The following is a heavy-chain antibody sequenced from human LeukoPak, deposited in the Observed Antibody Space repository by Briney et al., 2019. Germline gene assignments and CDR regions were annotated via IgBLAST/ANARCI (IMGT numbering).Heavy chain of an antibody. CDR1: GFTFDDYA. J-gene: IGHJ3*02. Sequence: PGGSLRLSCAASGFTFDDYAMHWVRQAPGKGLEWVSGISWNSGSIGYADSVKGRFTISRDNAKNSLYLQMNSLRAEDTALYYCAKGGETRYFDWLALDAFDIWGQGTMVTVSS. CDR2: ISWNSGSI. V-gene: IGHV3-9*01. D-gene: IGHD3-9*01. CDR3: AKGGETRYFDWLALDAFDI.